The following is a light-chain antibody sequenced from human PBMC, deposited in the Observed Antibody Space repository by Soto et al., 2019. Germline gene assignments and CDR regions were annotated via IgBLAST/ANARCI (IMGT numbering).Light chain of an antibody. Sequence: DVVMTQSPLSLPVTLGQPASISCRSSQSLLYSDGDTYLNWFQQRPGQSPRRLIYKVSNRDSGVPDRVSGSGSGTDFTLKISRVEAEDVGIYFCMQGSHWPPTFGQGTKVEIK. CDR3: MQGSHWPPT. V-gene: IGKV2-30*01. J-gene: IGKJ1*01. CDR2: KVS. CDR1: QSLLYSDGDTY.